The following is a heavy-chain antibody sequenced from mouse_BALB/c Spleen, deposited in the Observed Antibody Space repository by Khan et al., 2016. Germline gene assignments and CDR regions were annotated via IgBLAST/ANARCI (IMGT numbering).Heavy chain of an antibody. Sequence: EVELVESGGGLVQPGGSLKLSCEASGFTFSTYGMSWVRQTPDKRLELVATINSNGGSTYYPDSVKGRFTISRDNAKKTLYLQMSSLKSDDTAMYYCARENYRYYFDYWGQGTTLTVSS. V-gene: IGHV5-6-3*01. CDR2: INSNGGST. CDR1: GFTFSTYG. D-gene: IGHD2-14*01. J-gene: IGHJ2*01. CDR3: ARENYRYYFDY.